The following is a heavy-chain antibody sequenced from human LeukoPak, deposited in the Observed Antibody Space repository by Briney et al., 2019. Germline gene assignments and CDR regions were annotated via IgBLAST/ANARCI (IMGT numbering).Heavy chain of an antibody. J-gene: IGHJ4*02. CDR1: GFTVSSNY. Sequence: GGSLRLSCAASGFTVSSNYMSWVRQAPGKGLEWVSVIYSGGSTYYADSVKGRFTISRDNSKNTLYLQMNSLRAEDTAVYYCASYCSGGCCYRGVLAGWGQGTLVTVSS. V-gene: IGHV3-53*01. CDR3: ASYCSGGCCYRGVLAG. D-gene: IGHD2-15*01. CDR2: IYSGGST.